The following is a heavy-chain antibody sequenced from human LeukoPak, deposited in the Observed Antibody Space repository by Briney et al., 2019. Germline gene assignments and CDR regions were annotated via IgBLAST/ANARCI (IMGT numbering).Heavy chain of an antibody. D-gene: IGHD6-19*01. CDR1: GFIFNNYA. CDR2: ISWNSGTI. CDR3: AKDNRRHYTSGPNPDSLH. V-gene: IGHV3-9*01. Sequence: GGSLRPSCAGSGFIFNNYAMHWVRQPPGKGLEWVSGISWNSGTIDYADSVRGRFTISRDNAKNSLYLQMDSLRVEDTAFYYCAKDNRRHYTSGPNPDSLHWGQGALVTVSS. J-gene: IGHJ4*02.